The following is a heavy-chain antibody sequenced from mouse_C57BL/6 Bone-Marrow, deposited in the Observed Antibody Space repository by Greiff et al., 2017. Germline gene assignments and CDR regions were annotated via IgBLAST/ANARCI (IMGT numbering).Heavy chain of an antibody. CDR1: GFNIKDYY. CDR3: TTNYGSSTAY. CDR2: IDPEDGDT. V-gene: IGHV14-1*01. D-gene: IGHD1-1*01. J-gene: IGHJ3*01. Sequence: VQLQQSGAELVRPGASVKLSCTASGFNIKDYYMHWVKQRPEQGLEWIGRIDPEDGDTEYAPKFQGKATMTADPSSNTAYLQLSSLTSEDTAVYYCTTNYGSSTAYWGQGTLVTVSA.